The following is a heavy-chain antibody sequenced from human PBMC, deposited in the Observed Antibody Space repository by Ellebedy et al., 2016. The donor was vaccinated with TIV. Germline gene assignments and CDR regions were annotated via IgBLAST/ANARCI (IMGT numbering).Heavy chain of an antibody. Sequence: ASVKVSXXASGYTFTSYAMNWVRQAPGQGLEWMGWINTNTGNPTYAQGFTGRFVFSLDTSVSTAYLQICSLKAEDTAVYYCARAGSYYPIDYYYYGMDVWGQGTTVTVSS. J-gene: IGHJ6*02. CDR1: GYTFTSYA. CDR3: ARAGSYYPIDYYYYGMDV. D-gene: IGHD3-10*01. V-gene: IGHV7-4-1*01. CDR2: INTNTGNP.